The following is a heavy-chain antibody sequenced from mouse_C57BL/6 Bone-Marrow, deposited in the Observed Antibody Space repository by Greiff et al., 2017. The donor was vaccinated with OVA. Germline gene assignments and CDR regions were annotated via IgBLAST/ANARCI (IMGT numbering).Heavy chain of an antibody. Sequence: EVQVVESGAELVKPGASVKLSCTASGFNIKDYYMHWVKQRTEQGLEWIGRIDPEDGETKYAPKFQGKATITADTSSNTAYLQLSSLTSEDTAVYYCASPTAQAIPWFAYWGQGTLVTVSA. CDR1: GFNIKDYY. CDR3: ASPTAQAIPWFAY. V-gene: IGHV14-2*01. CDR2: IDPEDGET. J-gene: IGHJ3*01. D-gene: IGHD3-2*02.